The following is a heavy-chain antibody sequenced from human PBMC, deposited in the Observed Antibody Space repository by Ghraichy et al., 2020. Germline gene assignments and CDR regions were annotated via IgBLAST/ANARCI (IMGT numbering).Heavy chain of an antibody. CDR1: GYTFTGYY. D-gene: IGHD6-19*01. J-gene: IGHJ4*02. CDR3: ARDLEAVAEFDY. CDR2: INPNSGGT. Sequence: ASVKVSCKASGYTFTGYYMHWVRQAPGQGLEWMGWINPNSGGTNYAQKFQGRVTMTRDTSISTAYMELSRLRSDDTAVYYCARDLEAVAEFDYWGQGTLVTVSS. V-gene: IGHV1-2*02.